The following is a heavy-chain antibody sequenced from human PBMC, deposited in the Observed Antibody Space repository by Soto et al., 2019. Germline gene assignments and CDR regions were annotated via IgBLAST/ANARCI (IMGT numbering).Heavy chain of an antibody. D-gene: IGHD6-13*01. CDR3: ASSSWPMTYYFDY. CDR1: GFTFSSYG. CDR2: MRGSGGST. Sequence: GGSLRLSCAASGFTFSSYGMSWVREAPGKGLEWVSAMRGSGGSTYYADSVKGRFTNSRDNSKNTLYLQMNSLRAEDTAAYYCASSSWPMTYYFDYWGQGARVPVXS. V-gene: IGHV3-23*01. J-gene: IGHJ4*02.